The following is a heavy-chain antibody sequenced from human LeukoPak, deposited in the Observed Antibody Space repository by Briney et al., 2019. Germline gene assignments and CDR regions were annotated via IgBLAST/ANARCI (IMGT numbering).Heavy chain of an antibody. Sequence: SETLSLTCTVSGGSISSYYWSWIRQPPGKGLEWIGYIYYSGSTNYNPFLKSRVTISVDTSKNQFSLKLSSVTAADTAVYYCARVGGYCGGDCYLDYWGQGTLVTVSS. CDR2: IYYSGST. CDR1: GGSISSYY. D-gene: IGHD2-21*02. J-gene: IGHJ4*02. CDR3: ARVGGYCGGDCYLDY. V-gene: IGHV4-59*01.